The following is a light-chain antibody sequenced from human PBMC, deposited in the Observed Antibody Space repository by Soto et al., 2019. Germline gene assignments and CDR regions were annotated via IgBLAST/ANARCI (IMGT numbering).Light chain of an antibody. J-gene: IGKJ1*01. CDR3: QQYNNWPPWT. CDR1: HRVSNN. CDR2: DAS. Sequence: ILMTQSPATLSVSPGESATLSCRASHRVSNNLAWYQQKPGQAPRLLIYDASTRATGIPARFSGSGSGTEFTLTISGLQSEDFAVYYCQQYNNWPPWTFGQGTKVEIK. V-gene: IGKV3-15*01.